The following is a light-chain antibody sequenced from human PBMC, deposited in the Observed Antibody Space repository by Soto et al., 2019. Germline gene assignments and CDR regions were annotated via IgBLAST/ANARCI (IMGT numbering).Light chain of an antibody. J-gene: IGLJ3*02. CDR1: SSSVGDYNF. CDR2: DVT. V-gene: IGLV2-11*01. CDR3: CSYAGSDTWM. Sequence: QSALTQPRSVSGSPGQSVTISCTGTSSSVGDYNFVSWYQEAPGKAHKLMIYDVTKRPSGVPDRFSGSKSGNTASLNISGLQAEDEADYYCCSYAGSDTWMFGGGTKLTVL.